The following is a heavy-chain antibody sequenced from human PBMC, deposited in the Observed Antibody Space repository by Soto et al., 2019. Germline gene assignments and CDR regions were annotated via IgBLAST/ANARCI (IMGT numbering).Heavy chain of an antibody. CDR3: AKDWVRGYSYGYGSLDY. J-gene: IGHJ4*02. Sequence: GGSLRLSCAASGFTFSSYGMHWVRQAPGKGLEWVAVISYDGSNKYYADSVKGRFTISRDNSKNTLYLQMNSLRAEDTAVYYCAKDWVRGYSYGYGSLDYWGQGTLVTVSS. D-gene: IGHD5-18*01. CDR1: GFTFSSYG. CDR2: ISYDGSNK. V-gene: IGHV3-30*18.